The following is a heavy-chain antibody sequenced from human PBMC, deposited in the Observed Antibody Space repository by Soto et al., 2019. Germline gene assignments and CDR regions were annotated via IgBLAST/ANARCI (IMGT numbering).Heavy chain of an antibody. J-gene: IGHJ4*02. CDR1: GFSLSTSGVG. D-gene: IGHD2-15*01. V-gene: IGHV2-5*02. Sequence: ESGPTLVNPTQTLTLTCTFSGFSLSTSGVGVGWIRQPPGKALEWLALIYWDDDKRYSPSLKSRLTITKDTSENQVVLTMTNMDPVDTATYYCAHRRSYCSGGSCYSGFDYWGQGTLVTVSS. CDR2: IYWDDDK. CDR3: AHRRSYCSGGSCYSGFDY.